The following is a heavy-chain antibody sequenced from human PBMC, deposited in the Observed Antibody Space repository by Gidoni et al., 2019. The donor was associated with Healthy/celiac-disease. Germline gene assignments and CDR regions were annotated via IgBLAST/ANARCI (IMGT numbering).Heavy chain of an antibody. CDR1: GYTITELS. V-gene: IGHV1-24*01. Sequence: QFQLVQSGPEVKQPGASVKYSFKVSGYTITELSMHWVRQAPGKGLEWMGGFDPEDGETIDEQKCQGRVTMNEETSTDTAYMELSRLRSEETAVYYCATERYRTGGFDPWCQGTLGTVSS. J-gene: IGHJ5*02. CDR3: ATERYRTGGFDP. CDR2: FDPEDGET. D-gene: IGHD7-27*01.